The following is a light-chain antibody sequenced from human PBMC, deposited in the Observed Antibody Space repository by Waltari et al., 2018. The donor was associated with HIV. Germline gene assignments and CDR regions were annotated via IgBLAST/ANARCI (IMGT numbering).Light chain of an antibody. CDR3: QQYGSSPRT. J-gene: IGKJ1*01. CDR1: QSVSSNF. V-gene: IGKV3-20*01. CDR2: SAS. Sequence: EIVLTQSPDTLSLSPGESDTLSCRASQSVSSNFLAWYQQKPGQAPRLLIYSASSRATHIPDRFSGSGSGTDFTLTIARLEPEDFAVYYCQQYGSSPRTFGQGTKVELK.